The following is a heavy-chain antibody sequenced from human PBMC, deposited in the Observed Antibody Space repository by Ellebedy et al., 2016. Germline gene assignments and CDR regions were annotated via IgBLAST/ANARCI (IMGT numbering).Heavy chain of an antibody. V-gene: IGHV1-8*01. Sequence: ASVKVSCXASGYTFTSYDINWVRQATGQGLEWMGWMNPNSGNTGYAQKFQGRVTMTRNTSISTAYMELSSLRSEDTAVYYCARAYSSSWYDFDYWGQGTLVTVSS. D-gene: IGHD6-13*01. CDR1: GYTFTSYD. CDR3: ARAYSSSWYDFDY. J-gene: IGHJ4*02. CDR2: MNPNSGNT.